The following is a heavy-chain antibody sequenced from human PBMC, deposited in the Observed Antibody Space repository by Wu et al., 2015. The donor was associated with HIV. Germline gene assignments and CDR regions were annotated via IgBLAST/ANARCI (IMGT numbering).Heavy chain of an antibody. V-gene: IGHV1-8*01. Sequence: QVQLVQSGAEVKKPGASVKVSCKASGYTFTSYDINWVRQATGQGLEWMGWMNPNSGNTGYAQKFQGRVTMTRNTSISTAYMELSSLRSEDTAVYYCARSGGLRLRYFDWVPSRAFDIWGQGQWSPSLQ. J-gene: IGHJ3*02. CDR3: ARSGGLRLRYFDWVPSRAFDI. D-gene: IGHD3-9*01. CDR2: MNPNSGNT. CDR1: GYTFTSYD.